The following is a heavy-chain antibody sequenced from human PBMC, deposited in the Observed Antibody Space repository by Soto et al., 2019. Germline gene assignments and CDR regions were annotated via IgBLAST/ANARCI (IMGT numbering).Heavy chain of an antibody. CDR1: GYSISSGYY. CDR2: IYHGGST. D-gene: IGHD3-22*01. V-gene: IGHV4-38-2*01. Sequence: SETLSLTCAVSGYSISSGYYWGWIRQPPGKGLEWIGSIYHGGSTYYNPSLKSRVTISVDTSKNQFSLKLSSVTAADTAVYYCARHHYYDSSGYSQSWFDPWGQGTLVTVSS. J-gene: IGHJ5*02. CDR3: ARHHYYDSSGYSQSWFDP.